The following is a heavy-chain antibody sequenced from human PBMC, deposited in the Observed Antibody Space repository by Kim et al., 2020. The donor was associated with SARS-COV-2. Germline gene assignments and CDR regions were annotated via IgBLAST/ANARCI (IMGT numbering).Heavy chain of an antibody. J-gene: IGHJ6*02. Sequence: SETLSLTCTVSGGSISSYYWSWIRQPPGKGLEWIGYIYYSGSTNYNPSLKSRVTISVDTSKNQFSLKLSSVTAADTAVYYCARDQAYCSGGSCYLGDYYYYDGMDVWGQGTTVTVSS. D-gene: IGHD2-15*01. CDR2: IYYSGST. CDR1: GGSISSYY. CDR3: ARDQAYCSGGSCYLGDYYYYDGMDV. V-gene: IGHV4-59*13.